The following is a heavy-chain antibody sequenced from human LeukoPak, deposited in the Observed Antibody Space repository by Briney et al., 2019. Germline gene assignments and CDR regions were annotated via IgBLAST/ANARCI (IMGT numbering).Heavy chain of an antibody. CDR1: GGSISSYY. Sequence: SETLSLTCTVSGGSISSYYWSWIRQPPGKGLEWIAYISDIGSINYNPSLKSRVTISVDTSKNQFSLKLSSVTAADTAVYYCARHVPEYYYDSSGYYWSAFDIWGQGTMVTVSS. CDR3: ARHVPEYYYDSSGYYWSAFDI. J-gene: IGHJ3*02. D-gene: IGHD3-22*01. V-gene: IGHV4-59*08. CDR2: ISDIGSI.